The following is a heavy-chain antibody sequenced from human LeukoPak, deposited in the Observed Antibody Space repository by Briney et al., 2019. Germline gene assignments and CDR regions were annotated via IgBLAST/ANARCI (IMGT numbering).Heavy chain of an antibody. CDR2: IWYDGSNK. CDR3: ARDPGPNAFDI. J-gene: IGHJ3*02. CDR1: GFTSSSYG. V-gene: IGHV3-33*01. Sequence: GRSLRLSCAASGFTSSSYGMHWVRQAPGKGLEWVAVIWYDGSNKYYADSVKGRFTISRDNSKNTLYLQMNSLRAEDTAVYYCARDPGPNAFDIWGQGTMVTVSS.